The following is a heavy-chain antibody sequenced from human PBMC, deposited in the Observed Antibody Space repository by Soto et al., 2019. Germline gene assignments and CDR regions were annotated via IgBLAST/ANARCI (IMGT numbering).Heavy chain of an antibody. V-gene: IGHV3-21*01. J-gene: IGHJ3*02. CDR2: ISSSSSYI. Sequence: GSRRLSCAASGFTFSSYSMNWARQAPGKGLDWVSSISSSSSYIYYADSVKGRFTISRDNAKNSLYLQMNSLRAQDTAVYYCARDGDYVWGSYRWSDAFDIWGQGTMGTVSS. CDR1: GFTFSSYS. D-gene: IGHD3-16*02. CDR3: ARDGDYVWGSYRWSDAFDI.